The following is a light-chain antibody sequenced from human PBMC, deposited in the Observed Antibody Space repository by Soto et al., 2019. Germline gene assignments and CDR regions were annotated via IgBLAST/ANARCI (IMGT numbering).Light chain of an antibody. J-gene: IGKJ2*01. CDR3: QQYYSTPYT. CDR2: WAS. V-gene: IGKV4-1*01. CDR1: QSVLYSSINKNY. Sequence: DIVMTQSPDSLAVSLGERASINCKSSQSVLYSSINKNYLAWYQQKPGQPPRLLIYWASTRESGVPDRLSGSGSGTDFTLTINSLQAEDVAVYYCQQYYSTPYTFGQGTKLEIK.